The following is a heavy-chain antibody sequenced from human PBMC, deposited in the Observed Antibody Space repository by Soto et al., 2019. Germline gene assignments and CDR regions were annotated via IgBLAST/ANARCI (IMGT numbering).Heavy chain of an antibody. CDR2: ISYDGSNK. CDR1: GFTFSSYG. J-gene: IGHJ6*02. Sequence: QVQLVESGGGVVQPGRSLRLSCAASGFTFSSYGMHWVRQAPGKGLEWVAVISYDGSNKYYADSVKGRFTISRDNSKNTLYLQMNSLRPEDTAVYYCATYGSGSAYYYGLDVWGQGTTVTVSS. D-gene: IGHD3-10*01. V-gene: IGHV3-30*03. CDR3: ATYGSGSAYYYGLDV.